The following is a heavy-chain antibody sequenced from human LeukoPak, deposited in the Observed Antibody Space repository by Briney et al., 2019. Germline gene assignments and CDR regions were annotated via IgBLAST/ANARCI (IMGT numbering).Heavy chain of an antibody. J-gene: IGHJ4*02. V-gene: IGHV3-74*01. Sequence: GGPLKFSCEAPGTNWLPWVRKAPGKGLVWVSHINSDGSWTSYADSVKGRFTISKDNAKNTVYLQMNNLRAEDTAVYYCVSFYETYWGRGTLVTVSS. CDR1: GTNW. D-gene: IGHD2-2*01. CDR2: INSDGSWT. CDR3: VSFYETY.